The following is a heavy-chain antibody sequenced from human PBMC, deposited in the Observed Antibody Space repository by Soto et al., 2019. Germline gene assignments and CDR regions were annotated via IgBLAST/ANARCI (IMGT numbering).Heavy chain of an antibody. CDR3: ARAGGYSYGYVKYYYGMDV. V-gene: IGHV1-18*04. J-gene: IGHJ6*02. CDR2: ISAYNGNT. D-gene: IGHD5-18*01. CDR1: GYTFTSYG. Sequence: ASVKVSCKASGYTFTSYGISWVRQAPGQGLEWMGWISAYNGNTNYAQKLQGRVTMTTDTSTSTAYMELRSLRSDDTAVYYCARAGGYSYGYVKYYYGMDVWGQGTTVTVSS.